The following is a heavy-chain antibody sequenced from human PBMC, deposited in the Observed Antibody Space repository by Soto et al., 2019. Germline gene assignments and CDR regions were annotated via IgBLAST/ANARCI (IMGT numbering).Heavy chain of an antibody. CDR1: GYSFTTYW. Sequence: GESLKISCKGSGYSFTTYWIAWVRQMPGKGLECMGIIYPGDSDTRYSPSFQGQVTISADKSINTAYLQWSSLKASGSATYYCARPFDTSGWYDHWGQGTLVTVSS. CDR2: IYPGDSDT. CDR3: ARPFDTSGWYDH. J-gene: IGHJ5*02. V-gene: IGHV5-51*01. D-gene: IGHD6-19*01.